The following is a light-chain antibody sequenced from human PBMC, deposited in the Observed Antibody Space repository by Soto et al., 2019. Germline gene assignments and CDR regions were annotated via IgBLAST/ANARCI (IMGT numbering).Light chain of an antibody. V-gene: IGLV1-40*01. J-gene: IGLJ2*01. CDR2: GNI. CDR3: QSYDSSLSLSGSKV. Sequence: QSVRTQPPSVSGAPGQRVTISCSGSSSNIGAGYDVHWYQRLPGTAPKLLIYGNINRPSGVPDRFSGSKSGTSASLAITGLQAEDEADYYCQSYDSSLSLSGSKVFGGGTKLTVL. CDR1: SSNIGAGYD.